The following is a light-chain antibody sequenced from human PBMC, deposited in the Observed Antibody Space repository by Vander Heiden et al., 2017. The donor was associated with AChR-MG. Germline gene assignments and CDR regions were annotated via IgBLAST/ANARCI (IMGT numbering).Light chain of an antibody. J-gene: IGKJ4*01. CDR3: QHRRNWPLT. CDR1: QSISSC. CDR2: DAS. V-gene: IGKV3-11*01. Sequence: EIVLIPAPATLSLSPGEGATLSCRASQSISSCLAWYRQKPGQAPRLLIYDASNRATGIPARFSGSGSGTDFALTITSLGPEDFAVYSCQHRRNWPLTFGRGTKVDIK.